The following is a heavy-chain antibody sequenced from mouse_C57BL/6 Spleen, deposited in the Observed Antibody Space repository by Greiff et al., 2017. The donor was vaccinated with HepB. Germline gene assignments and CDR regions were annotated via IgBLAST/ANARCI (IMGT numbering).Heavy chain of an antibody. V-gene: IGHV1-52*01. J-gene: IGHJ4*01. D-gene: IGHD2-1*01. CDR3: ARYDYGNYLEYAMDY. CDR1: GYTFTSYW. Sequence: QVQLQQPGAELVRPGSSVKLSCKASGYTFTSYWMHWVKQRPIQGLEWIGNIDPSDSETYYNQKFKDKATLTVDKSSSTAYMQLSSLTSEDSAVYYCARYDYGNYLEYAMDYWGQGTSVTVSS. CDR2: IDPSDSET.